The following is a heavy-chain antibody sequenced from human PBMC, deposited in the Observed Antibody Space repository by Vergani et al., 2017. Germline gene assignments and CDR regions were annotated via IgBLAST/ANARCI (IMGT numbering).Heavy chain of an antibody. CDR2: ISYDGSNK. J-gene: IGHJ1*01. CDR1: GFTFSSYG. D-gene: IGHD6-19*01. Sequence: QVQLVESGGGVVQPGRSLRLSCAASGFTFSSYGMHLVRQAPGKGLEWVAVISYDGSNKYYADSVKGRFTISRDNSKNTLYLQMSSLRAEDTAVYYCAKGIIAVAGTEYFQHWGQGTLVTVSS. V-gene: IGHV3-30*18. CDR3: AKGIIAVAGTEYFQH.